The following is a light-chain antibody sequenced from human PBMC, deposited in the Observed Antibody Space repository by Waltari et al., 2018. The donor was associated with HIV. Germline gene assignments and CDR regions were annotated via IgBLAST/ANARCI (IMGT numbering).Light chain of an antibody. V-gene: IGLV2-14*04. CDR2: DVN. CDR1: SSDVGGYNY. CDR3: SSYTSSSTPYVI. J-gene: IGLJ2*01. Sequence: GQSITVSCTGTSSDVGGYNYVSWYQQHPGKAPKLLIYDVNKRPSGVSDRFSGSKSGNTASLTISGLQAEDEAHYYCSSYTSSSTPYVIFGGGTKLTVL.